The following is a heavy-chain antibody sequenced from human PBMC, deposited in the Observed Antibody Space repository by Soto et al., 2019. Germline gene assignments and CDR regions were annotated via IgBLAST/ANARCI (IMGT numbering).Heavy chain of an antibody. Sequence: QVQLVESGGGVVQPGRSLRLSCAASRFSFSTYAMHWVRQAPGQGLEWVAAITYDATYKYYADSVKGRFTISRDNSKNTLYLQMNSLRAEDTAVYYCARRRYSDSSGYFYDYWGQGTLVTVSS. D-gene: IGHD3-22*01. CDR1: RFSFSTYA. V-gene: IGHV3-30-3*01. CDR3: ARRRYSDSSGYFYDY. J-gene: IGHJ4*02. CDR2: ITYDATYK.